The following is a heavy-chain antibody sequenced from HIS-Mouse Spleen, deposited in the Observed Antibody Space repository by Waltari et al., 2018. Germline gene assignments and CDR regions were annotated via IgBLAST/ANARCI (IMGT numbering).Heavy chain of an antibody. CDR3: AREIPYSSSWYDWYFDL. V-gene: IGHV4-39*07. D-gene: IGHD6-13*01. J-gene: IGHJ2*01. CDR1: GGSISSSSYY. Sequence: QLQLQESGPGLVKPSETLSLTCTVSGGSISSSSYYWGWIRQPPGKGLEWIGRSYYSWRTYYNPALKSRVTISVDTSKNQFSLKLSSVTAADTAVYYCAREIPYSSSWYDWYFDLWGRGTLVTVSS. CDR2: SYYSWRT.